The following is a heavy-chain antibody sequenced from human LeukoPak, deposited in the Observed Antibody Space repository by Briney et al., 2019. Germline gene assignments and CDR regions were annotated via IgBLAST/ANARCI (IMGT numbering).Heavy chain of an antibody. D-gene: IGHD3-3*01. CDR3: AREFYDFWSGYYGSEFDY. V-gene: IGHV3-33*01. CDR2: IWYDGSNK. J-gene: IGHJ4*02. CDR1: GFTFSSYG. Sequence: PRGSLRLSCAASGFTFSSYGMHWVRQAPGKGLEWVAVIWYDGSNKYYADSVKGRFTISRDNSKNTLYLQMNSLRAEDTAVYYCAREFYDFWSGYYGSEFDYWGQGTLVTVSS.